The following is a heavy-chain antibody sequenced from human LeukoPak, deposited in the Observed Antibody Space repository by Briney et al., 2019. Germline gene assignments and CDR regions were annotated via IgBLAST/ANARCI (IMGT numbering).Heavy chain of an antibody. J-gene: IGHJ2*01. Sequence: PSETLTLTCTVSGGSISSSSYYWGWIRQPPGKGLEWIGSIYYSGSTYYNPSLKSRVTISVDTSKNQFSLKLSSVTAADTAVYYCASTYYDILTGRYWYFDLWGRGTLVTVSS. CDR2: IYYSGST. CDR3: ASTYYDILTGRYWYFDL. CDR1: GGSISSSSYY. D-gene: IGHD3-9*01. V-gene: IGHV4-39*07.